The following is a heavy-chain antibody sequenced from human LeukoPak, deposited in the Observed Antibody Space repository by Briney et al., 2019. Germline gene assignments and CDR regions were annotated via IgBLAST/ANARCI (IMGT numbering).Heavy chain of an antibody. Sequence: ASVKVSCKASGDTFSTYSIGWVRQAPGQGLEWMGWISAYTGHTNYAQNLQGRVTMTTDTSTSIAYMELRSLRSDDTAVHYRARGPASDYNCFAPWGQGTLVTVSS. V-gene: IGHV1-18*01. CDR1: GDTFSTYS. CDR3: ARGPASDYNCFAP. J-gene: IGHJ5*02. CDR2: ISAYTGHT.